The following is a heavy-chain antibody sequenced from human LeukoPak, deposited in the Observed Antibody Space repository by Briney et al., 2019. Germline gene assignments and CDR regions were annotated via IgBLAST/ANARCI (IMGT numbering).Heavy chain of an antibody. D-gene: IGHD5-24*01. CDR1: RGTFSNFV. V-gene: IGHV1-69*04. CDR3: ERRPERWPQNHRTLDN. CDR2: IIPIFDEA. Sequence: SVKVSCKASRGTFSNFVISWVRQAPGQGLEWMGRIIPIFDEAIYAQRFQGRLTFTADKSTFTAYMELSSLSSEDTAVYYCERRPERWPQNHRTLDNWGQGTLVTVSS. J-gene: IGHJ4*02.